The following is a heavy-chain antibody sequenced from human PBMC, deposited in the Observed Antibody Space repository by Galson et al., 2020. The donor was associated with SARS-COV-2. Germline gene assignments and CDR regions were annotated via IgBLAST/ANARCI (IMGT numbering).Heavy chain of an antibody. D-gene: IGHD6-19*01. CDR1: AFTFSGYA. CDR2: IYSGGST. CDR3: ASVSGSGWSSFFDY. Sequence: QLGESLKISCAASAFTFSGYAMHWVRQAPGKGLEWVSVIYSGGSTYYADSVKGRFTISRDNSKNTLYLQMNSLRAEDTAVYYCASVSGSGWSSFFDYWGQGTLVTVSS. V-gene: IGHV3-53*01. J-gene: IGHJ4*02.